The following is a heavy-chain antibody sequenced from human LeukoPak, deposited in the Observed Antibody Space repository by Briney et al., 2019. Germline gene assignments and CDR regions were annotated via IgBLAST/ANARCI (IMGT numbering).Heavy chain of an antibody. CDR2: ISSSSSAI. Sequence: GGSLRLSCAASGFTFTTYTMNWVRQTPGKGLEWVSCISSSSSAIYYADSVKGRFTISRDNAKNSLFLQMNSLRAEDTAVYYCAREYSSSSGRAFDIWGQGTVVTVSS. CDR3: AREYSSSSGRAFDI. CDR1: GFTFTTYT. D-gene: IGHD6-6*01. V-gene: IGHV3-48*01. J-gene: IGHJ3*02.